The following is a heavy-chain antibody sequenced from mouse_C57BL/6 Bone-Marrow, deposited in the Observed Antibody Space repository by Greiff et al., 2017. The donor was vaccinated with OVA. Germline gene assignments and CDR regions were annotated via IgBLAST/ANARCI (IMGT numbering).Heavy chain of an antibody. D-gene: IGHD2-4*01. Sequence: VQLKESGPGLVAPSQSLSITCTVSGFSLTSYGVDWVRQSPGKGLEWLGVIWGVGSTNYNSALKSRLSISKDNSKSQVFLKMNSLQTDDTAMYYCASGGLPFAYWGQGTLVTVSA. J-gene: IGHJ3*01. CDR2: IWGVGST. V-gene: IGHV2-6*01. CDR3: ASGGLPFAY. CDR1: GFSLTSYG.